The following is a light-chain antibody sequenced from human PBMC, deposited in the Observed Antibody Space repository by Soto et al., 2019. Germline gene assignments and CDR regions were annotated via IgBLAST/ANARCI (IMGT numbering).Light chain of an antibody. CDR2: KAS. Sequence: DIQMTQSPSTLSASVGDRVTITCRASQSISSWLAWYQQKPGKAPKLLIYKASSLESGVPSRFSGSGSGTEFTLTISSLQPDDFATYYCQQYSSWVWTFGQGTRVEIK. CDR1: QSISSW. CDR3: QQYSSWVWT. V-gene: IGKV1-5*03. J-gene: IGKJ1*01.